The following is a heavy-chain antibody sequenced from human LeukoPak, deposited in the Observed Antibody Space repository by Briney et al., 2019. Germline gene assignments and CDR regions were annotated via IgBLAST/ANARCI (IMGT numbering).Heavy chain of an antibody. D-gene: IGHD3-9*01. V-gene: IGHV1-2*04. CDR1: GYTFTGYY. CDR3: ARANDILTGTRVYGAFDI. Sequence: VASVKVSCKASGYTFTGYYMHWVRQAPGQGLEWMGWINPNSGGTNYAQKFQGWVTMTRDTSISTAYMELSRLRSDDTAVYYCARANDILTGTRVYGAFDIWGQGTMVTVSS. J-gene: IGHJ3*02. CDR2: INPNSGGT.